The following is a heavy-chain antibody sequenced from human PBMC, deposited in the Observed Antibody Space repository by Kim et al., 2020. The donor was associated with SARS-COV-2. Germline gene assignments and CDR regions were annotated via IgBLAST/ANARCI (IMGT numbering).Heavy chain of an antibody. CDR3: ARPTPLLWFETYDAFDI. D-gene: IGHD3-10*01. Sequence: GGSLRLSCAASGFTFSSYEMNWVRQAPGKGLEWVSYISSSGSTIYYADSVKGRFTISRDNAKNSLYLQMNSLRAEDTAVYYCARPTPLLWFETYDAFDIWGQGTMVTVSS. CDR2: ISSSGSTI. CDR1: GFTFSSYE. V-gene: IGHV3-48*03. J-gene: IGHJ3*02.